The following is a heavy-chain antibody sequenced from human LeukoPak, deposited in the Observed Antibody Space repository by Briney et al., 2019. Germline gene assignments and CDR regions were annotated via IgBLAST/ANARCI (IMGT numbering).Heavy chain of an antibody. CDR3: ARLRTFDY. CDR2: IKQDGSEK. J-gene: IGHJ4*02. V-gene: IGHV3-7*03. Sequence: GGSLRLSCAASGFTFSNYWMSWVRQAPGKGLEGVANIKQDGSEKYYVDSVKCRFTISRDNAKNSLYLQMNSLRAEDTAVYYCARLRTFDYWGQGTLVTVSS. D-gene: IGHD1-14*01. CDR1: GFTFSNYW.